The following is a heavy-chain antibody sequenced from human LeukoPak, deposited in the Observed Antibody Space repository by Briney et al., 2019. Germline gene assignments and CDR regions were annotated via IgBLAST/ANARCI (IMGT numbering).Heavy chain of an antibody. J-gene: IGHJ4*02. D-gene: IGHD5-24*01. CDR3: VRDPGWLQVDY. V-gene: IGHV1-2*02. CDR1: GYTFTDYY. Sequence: ASVKVSCKASGYTFTDYYIHWVRQAPGQGLEWMGWIHPPSGGTNYAEKLQGRVTMTRDTSISAAYMELTRLTSDDAGVYYCVRDPGWLQVDYWGQGTLLTVSS. CDR2: IHPPSGGT.